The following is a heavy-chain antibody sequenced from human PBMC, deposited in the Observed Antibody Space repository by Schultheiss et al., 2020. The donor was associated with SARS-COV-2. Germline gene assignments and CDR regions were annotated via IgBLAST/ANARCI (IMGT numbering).Heavy chain of an antibody. J-gene: IGHJ3*02. Sequence: GGSLRLSCAASGFTFSSYEMNWVRQAPGKGLEWVSYISSSGSTIYYADSVKGRFTISRDNAKNSLYLQMNSLRAEDTAVYYCAGESLNYYYDSSGAHHAFDIWGQGTMVTVSS. CDR1: GFTFSSYE. D-gene: IGHD3-22*01. V-gene: IGHV3-48*03. CDR3: AGESLNYYYDSSGAHHAFDI. CDR2: ISSSGSTI.